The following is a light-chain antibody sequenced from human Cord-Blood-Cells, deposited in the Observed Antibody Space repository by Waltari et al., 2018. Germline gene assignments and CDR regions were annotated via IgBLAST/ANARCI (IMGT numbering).Light chain of an antibody. CDR1: QSLLPSNGYNY. Sequence: DLVMTRPQPPLPVPRGGAASISCRSSQSLLPSNGYNYLYCYLQKPGQSPQLLIYLGSKGASGVPDRFSGSGSGKDFTLKISRVEDEDVGVYYCMQAIQTPPFGQGTRLEIK. V-gene: IGKV2-28*01. CDR3: MQAIQTPP. CDR2: LGS. J-gene: IGKJ5*01.